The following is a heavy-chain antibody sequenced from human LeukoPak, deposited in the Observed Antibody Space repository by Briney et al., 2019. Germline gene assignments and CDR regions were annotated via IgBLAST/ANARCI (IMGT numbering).Heavy chain of an antibody. CDR2: IYPGDSDT. CDR3: ARRERITNFGVAQYYFDY. D-gene: IGHD3-3*01. V-gene: IGHV5-51*03. Sequence: GESLKISCKGSGYSFTSYWIGWVRQMPGKGLEWMGIIYPGDSDTRYSPSFQGQVTISADKSISTAYLQWSSLKASDTAMYYCARRERITNFGVAQYYFDYWGQGALVTVSS. CDR1: GYSFTSYW. J-gene: IGHJ4*02.